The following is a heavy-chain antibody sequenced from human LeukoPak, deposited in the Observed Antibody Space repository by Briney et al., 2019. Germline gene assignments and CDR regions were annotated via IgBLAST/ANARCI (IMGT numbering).Heavy chain of an antibody. CDR3: ASDDIVVVPAATPPYYYYYGMDV. Sequence: SVKVSCKASGGTFSSYAISWVRQAPGQGLEWIGRIIPILGIANYAQKFQGRVTITADKSTSTAYMELSSLRSEDTAVYYCASDDIVVVPAATPPYYYYYGMDVWGQGTTVTVSS. CDR1: GGTFSSYA. D-gene: IGHD2-2*01. V-gene: IGHV1-69*04. CDR2: IIPILGIA. J-gene: IGHJ6*02.